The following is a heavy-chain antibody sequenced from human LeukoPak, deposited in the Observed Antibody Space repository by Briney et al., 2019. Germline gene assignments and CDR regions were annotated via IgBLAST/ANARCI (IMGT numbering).Heavy chain of an antibody. D-gene: IGHD5-18*01. CDR1: GGSFSGYY. V-gene: IGHV4-34*01. J-gene: IGHJ4*02. Sequence: SETLSLTCAVYGGSFSGYYWSWIRQPPGKGLEWIGEINHSGITNYNPSLKSRVTISVDTSKNQFSLKLSSVTAADTAVYYCAVRGYSYTYWGQGTLVTVSS. CDR3: AVRGYSYTY. CDR2: INHSGIT.